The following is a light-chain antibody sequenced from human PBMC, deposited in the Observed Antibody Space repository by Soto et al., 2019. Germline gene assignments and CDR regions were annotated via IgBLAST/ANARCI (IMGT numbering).Light chain of an antibody. CDR2: EIT. CDR3: KSYRNNRILV. Sequence: QSVLTQPASVSGSPGQSITISCTGTSSDVGGHNYVSWYQQHPGKAPKLLIYEITNRPSGVSHRFSGSRSGNTASLTISGLQAEAEADYYCKSYRNNRILVFGTGTKVTV. V-gene: IGLV2-14*01. J-gene: IGLJ1*01. CDR1: SSDVGGHNY.